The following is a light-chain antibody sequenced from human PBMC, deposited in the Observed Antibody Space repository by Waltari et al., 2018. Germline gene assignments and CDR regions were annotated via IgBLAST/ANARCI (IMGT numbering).Light chain of an antibody. J-gene: IGLJ3*02. CDR1: SSNIGAGYD. Sequence: QSVLTQPPSVSGAPGQRVTISCTGSSSNIGAGYDVHWYQQLPGTAPKLLIYGNNNRPSGVPDRFPGSKAGTSASLAITGLQAEDEADYYYQSYDSSLSGPRVFGGGTKLTVL. CDR3: QSYDSSLSGPRV. V-gene: IGLV1-40*01. CDR2: GNN.